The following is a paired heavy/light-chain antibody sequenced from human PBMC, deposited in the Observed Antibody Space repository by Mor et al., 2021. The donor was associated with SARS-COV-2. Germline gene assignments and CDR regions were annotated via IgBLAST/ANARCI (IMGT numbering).Light chain of an antibody. J-gene: IGKJ1*01. CDR3: MQGTHWPPWT. V-gene: IGKV2-30*02. Sequence: DVVMTQSPLSLPVTLGQPASISCRSSQSLVHSDGNTYLDWFHQRPGQAPRRLIYEVSNRDSGVPDRFSGSGSGTDFTLKISRVEAEDLGVYYCMQGTHWPPWTFGQGTKVELK. CDR1: QSLVHSDGNTY. CDR2: EVS.
Heavy chain of an antibody. CDR2: IRHDGNNK. CDR1: GFTFSTYN. CDR3: SHMDV. V-gene: IGHV3-33*01. J-gene: IGHJ6*03. Sequence: QVQLVESGGGVVPPGRSLRLSCAGSGFTFSTYNIHWVRQAPGKGLEWVALIRHDGNNKYYADSVKGRFTISRDNSKNTLYLQMNSLTAHDTATYYCSHMDVWGKGTTVTVSS.